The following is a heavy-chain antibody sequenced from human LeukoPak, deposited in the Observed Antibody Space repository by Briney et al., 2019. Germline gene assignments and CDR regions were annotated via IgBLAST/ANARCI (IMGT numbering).Heavy chain of an antibody. V-gene: IGHV4-59*08. CDR2: IYSSGNT. CDR1: GGSISGYY. D-gene: IGHD1-26*01. Sequence: SETLSLTCTVSGGSISGYYWSWIRQPPGKGLEWIGYIYSSGNTNYNPSLKSRVTISVDTSKNQFSLKLSSVTAADTAVYYCARQWVKSGMYNWFDPWGQGTLVTVSS. CDR3: ARQWVKSGMYNWFDP. J-gene: IGHJ5*02.